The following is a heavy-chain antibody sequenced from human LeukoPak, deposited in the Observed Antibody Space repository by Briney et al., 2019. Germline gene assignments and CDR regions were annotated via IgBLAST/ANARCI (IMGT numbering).Heavy chain of an antibody. D-gene: IGHD3-9*01. Sequence: GGSLRLSCAASGFTFNNYWIHWVRQVPGKGLVWVSRINNDGSSASYVDSVKGRFTISRDNAKNTLFLQMNSLRAEDTAVYYCASLDSTIGPDAFDIWGQGTMVTVSS. CDR1: GFTFNNYW. CDR2: INNDGSSA. J-gene: IGHJ3*02. V-gene: IGHV3-74*01. CDR3: ASLDSTIGPDAFDI.